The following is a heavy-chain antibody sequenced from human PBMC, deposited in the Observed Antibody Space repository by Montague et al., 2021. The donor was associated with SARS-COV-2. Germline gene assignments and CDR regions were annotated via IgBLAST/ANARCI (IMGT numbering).Heavy chain of an antibody. D-gene: IGHD6-19*01. CDR3: AREYSSGVYFDY. V-gene: IGHV2-70*04. CDR1: GSSLSTSGMR. Sequence: PALVKSTQTLTLTCTFSGSSLSTSGMRVSWIRQPPGKALEWLARIDWDDDKYYSTSLKTRLTISKDTSKNQVVLTMTNMDPVDTATYYCAREYSSGVYFDYWGQGTLVTVSS. CDR2: IDWDDDK. J-gene: IGHJ4*02.